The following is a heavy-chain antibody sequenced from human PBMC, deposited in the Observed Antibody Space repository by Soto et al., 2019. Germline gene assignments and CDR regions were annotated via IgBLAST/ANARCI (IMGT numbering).Heavy chain of an antibody. Sequence: EVQLVESGGGLVQPGGSLSLSCAASGFTFSSYWMSWVRQGPGKGLEWLANIKEDGSEKYYVDSVRGRFAISRDNAKNSLYLQMNSLRAEDTAVYYCAISLVRGIIQEYHYGVDVWGQGTTVTVSS. D-gene: IGHD3-10*01. J-gene: IGHJ6*02. V-gene: IGHV3-7*01. CDR2: IKEDGSEK. CDR3: AISLVRGIIQEYHYGVDV. CDR1: GFTFSSYW.